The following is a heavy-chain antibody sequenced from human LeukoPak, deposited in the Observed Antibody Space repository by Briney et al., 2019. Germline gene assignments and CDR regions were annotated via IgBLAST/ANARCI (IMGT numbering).Heavy chain of an antibody. CDR1: GGSISSYY. V-gene: IGHV4-59*01. CDR2: IYYSGSA. CDR3: ASKGMGFSNWYFDL. J-gene: IGHJ2*01. D-gene: IGHD3-10*01. Sequence: PSETLSLTCTVSGGSISSYYWSWIRQPPGKGLEWIGYIYYSGSANYNPSLTSRVTISVDTSKNQFSLKLSSVTAADTAVYYCASKGMGFSNWYFDLWGRGTLVTVSS.